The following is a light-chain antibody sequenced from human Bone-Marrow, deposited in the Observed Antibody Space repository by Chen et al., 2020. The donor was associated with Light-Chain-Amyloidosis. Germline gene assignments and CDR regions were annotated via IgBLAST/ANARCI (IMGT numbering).Light chain of an antibody. V-gene: IGLV3-21*04. CDR2: QDS. J-gene: IGLJ2*01. CDR1: NIGSKT. CDR3: QVWDTINDHPV. Sequence: SYELTQTPSVSAAPGKTATFTCYGDNIGSKTTRWYQQRPGQAPALVIYQDSERPSGIPERFSGSNSGNSATLTISSVEVGDEADYYCQVWDTINDHPVFDGGTKLTVL.